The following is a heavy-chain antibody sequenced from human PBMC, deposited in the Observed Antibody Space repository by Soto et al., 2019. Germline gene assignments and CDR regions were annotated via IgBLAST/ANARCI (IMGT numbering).Heavy chain of an antibody. J-gene: IGHJ5*02. D-gene: IGHD6-19*01. V-gene: IGHV3-23*01. CDR1: GFTFSSYA. CDR2: ISDDGGRT. CDR3: AKDDHTTIPVATAS. Sequence: EVQLLESGGGLVQPGGSLRLSCAASGFTFSSYAMTWVRQAPGKGLEWLSGISDDGGRTYYAESVKYRFTISRDNSQTPPFLQMNSLRADDIAFYYCAKDDHTTIPVATASWGQGNLVSVSS.